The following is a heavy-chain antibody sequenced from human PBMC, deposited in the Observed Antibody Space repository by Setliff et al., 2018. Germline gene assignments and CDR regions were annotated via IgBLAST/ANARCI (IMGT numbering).Heavy chain of an antibody. CDR1: GYTLSNSI. V-gene: IGHV1-18*01. J-gene: IGHJ4*02. CDR2: ISAYNGKT. Sequence: ASVKVSCKASGYTLSNSILSWVRQAPGQGLEWVGWISAYNGKTYSAQKFQDRVTLTTHTSTNTGYLELRGLRSDDTAVYYCLRLVRYCTKIARQATSGDEVWGLGTLVTVSS. CDR3: LRLVRYCTKIARQATSGDEV. D-gene: IGHD2-8*01.